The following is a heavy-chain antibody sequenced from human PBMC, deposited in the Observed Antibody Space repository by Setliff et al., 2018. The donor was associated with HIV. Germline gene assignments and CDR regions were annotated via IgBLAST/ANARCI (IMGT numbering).Heavy chain of an antibody. CDR3: ARARRNYCGSGPYYKPKGEDS. CDR1: GFTFSSHT. J-gene: IGHJ4*02. D-gene: IGHD3-10*01. V-gene: IGHV3-21*04. Sequence: PGGSLRLSCADSGFTFSSHTMNWVRQAPGKGLEWVALISSSSDYIYYSDSVRGRFIVSRDNTIKSLHLQLNPLRAEDAAVYYCARARRNYCGSGPYYKPKGEDSWGQGTLVTVSS. CDR2: ISSSSDYI.